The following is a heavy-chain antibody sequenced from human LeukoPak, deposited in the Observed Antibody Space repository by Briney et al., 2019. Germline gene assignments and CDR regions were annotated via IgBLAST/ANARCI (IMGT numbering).Heavy chain of an antibody. D-gene: IGHD3-3*02. J-gene: IGHJ4*02. CDR1: GGSISSGSYY. V-gene: IGHV4-61*02. CDR2: IYTSGST. CDR3: ARQRADRIFGVVMGFGLEY. Sequence: SQTLSLTCTVSGGSISSGSYYWSWIRQPAGKGLEWFGRIYTSGSTNYNPSLKSRVTISVDTSKNQFSLELSSVTAADTAVYYCARQRADRIFGVVMGFGLEYWGRGTLVTVSS.